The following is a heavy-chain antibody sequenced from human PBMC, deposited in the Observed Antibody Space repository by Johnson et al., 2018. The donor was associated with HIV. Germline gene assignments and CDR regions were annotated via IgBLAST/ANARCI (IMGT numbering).Heavy chain of an antibody. D-gene: IGHD6-19*01. J-gene: IGHJ3*02. CDR1: GFTVSSNY. Sequence: MQLVESGGGLVQPGGSLRLSCAASGFTVSSNYMSWVRQAPGKGLEWVSVIYSGGSTYYADSVKGRFTISRDNFKNTLYLQMNSLRAEDTAVYYCAREGEVAVAGRGDAFDIWGQGTMVTVSS. CDR3: AREGEVAVAGRGDAFDI. V-gene: IGHV3-66*01. CDR2: IYSGGST.